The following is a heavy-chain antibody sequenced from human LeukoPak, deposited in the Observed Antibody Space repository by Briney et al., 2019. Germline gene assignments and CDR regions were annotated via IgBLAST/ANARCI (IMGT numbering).Heavy chain of an antibody. Sequence: SQTLSLTCTVSGGSISSGDYYWSWIRQPPGKGLEWIGYIYDSGSTYYNPSLKSRVTISVDTSKNQFSLKLSSVTAADTAVYYCARESRCSGGSCYSYYGMDVWGQGTTATVSS. D-gene: IGHD2-15*01. V-gene: IGHV4-30-4*01. J-gene: IGHJ6*02. CDR3: ARESRCSGGSCYSYYGMDV. CDR2: IYDSGST. CDR1: GGSISSGDYY.